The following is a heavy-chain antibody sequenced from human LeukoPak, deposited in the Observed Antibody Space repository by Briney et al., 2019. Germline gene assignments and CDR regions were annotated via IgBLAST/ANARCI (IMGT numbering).Heavy chain of an antibody. J-gene: IGHJ5*02. CDR1: GGSISRSSYY. V-gene: IGHV4-39*01. CDR2: LYNTETT. D-gene: IGHD2-2*01. Sequence: SETLSLTCSVSGGSISRSSYYWGWIRQPPGKGLEWIGSLYNTETTYYNPSLQSRVTISVDTSKNQLSLKLSSVTAADTAVYYCARGKPIVVVPAAKAEFDPWGQGTLVTVSS. CDR3: ARGKPIVVVPAAKAEFDP.